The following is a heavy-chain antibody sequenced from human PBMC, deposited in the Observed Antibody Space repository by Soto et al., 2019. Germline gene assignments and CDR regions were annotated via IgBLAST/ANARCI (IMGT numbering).Heavy chain of an antibody. J-gene: IGHJ6*02. CDR3: ARLYYDYV. CDR2: VSLDSDTI. D-gene: IGHD3-3*01. CDR1: GYDLRTYS. V-gene: IGHV3-48*02. Sequence: QLVESGGGLVRPGGSLRLACRASGYDLRTYSMNWVRQAPGQGLEWIAYVSLDSDTIQYADSVKGRFTISRDDAENSLYLQMDSLRDEDTATYYCARLYYDYVWGQGTTVTVSS.